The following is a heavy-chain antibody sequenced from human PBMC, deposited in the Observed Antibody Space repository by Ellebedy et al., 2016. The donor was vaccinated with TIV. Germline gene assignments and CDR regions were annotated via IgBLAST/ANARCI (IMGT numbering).Heavy chain of an antibody. CDR2: ISYDGSNK. D-gene: IGHD6-6*01. CDR1: GFTFSSYG. CDR3: AKAWGYSSSPFDY. Sequence: GESLKISXAASGFTFSSYGMHWVRQAPGKGLEWVAVISYDGSNKYYADSVKGRFTISRDNSKNTLYLQMNSLRAEDTAVYYCAKAWGYSSSPFDYWGQGTLVTVSS. J-gene: IGHJ4*02. V-gene: IGHV3-30*18.